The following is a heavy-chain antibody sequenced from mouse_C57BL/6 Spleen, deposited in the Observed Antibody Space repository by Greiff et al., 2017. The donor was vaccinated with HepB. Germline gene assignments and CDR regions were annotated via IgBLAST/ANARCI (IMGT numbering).Heavy chain of an antibody. D-gene: IGHD2-14*01. Sequence: VQLKESGGGLVKPGGSLKLSCAASGFTFSDYGMHWVRQAPEKGLEWVAYISSGSSTIYYADTVKGRFTISRDNAKNTLFLQMTSLRSEDTAMYYCARLRGTYWYFDVWGTGTTVTVSS. J-gene: IGHJ1*03. V-gene: IGHV5-17*01. CDR3: ARLRGTYWYFDV. CDR2: ISSGSSTI. CDR1: GFTFSDYG.